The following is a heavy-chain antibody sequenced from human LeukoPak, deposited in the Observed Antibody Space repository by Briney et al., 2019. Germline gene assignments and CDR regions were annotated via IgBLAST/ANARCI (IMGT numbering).Heavy chain of an antibody. CDR1: GYTFTGYY. J-gene: IGHJ3*02. D-gene: IGHD3-3*01. V-gene: IGHV1-2*02. Sequence: APVKVSCKASGYTFTGYYMHWVRQAPGQGLEWMGWINPNSGGTNYAQKLQGRVTMTRDTSISTAYMELSRLRSDDTAVYYCARDRAYYDFWSGYSNDAFDIWGQGTMVTVSS. CDR3: ARDRAYYDFWSGYSNDAFDI. CDR2: INPNSGGT.